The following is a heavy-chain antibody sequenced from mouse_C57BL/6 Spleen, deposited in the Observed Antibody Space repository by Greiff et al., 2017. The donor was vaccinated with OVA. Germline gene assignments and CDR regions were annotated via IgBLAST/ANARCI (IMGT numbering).Heavy chain of an antibody. J-gene: IGHJ2*01. CDR1: GYTFTSYW. V-gene: IGHV1-52*01. Sequence: VQLQQPGAELVRPGSSVKLSCKASGYTFTSYWMHWVKQRPIQGLEWIGNIDPSDSETHYNQKFRDKATLTVDKSSSTAYMQLSSLTSEDSAVYYCARYPGRRGYFDYWGQGTTLTVSS. D-gene: IGHD3-3*01. CDR3: ARYPGRRGYFDY. CDR2: IDPSDSET.